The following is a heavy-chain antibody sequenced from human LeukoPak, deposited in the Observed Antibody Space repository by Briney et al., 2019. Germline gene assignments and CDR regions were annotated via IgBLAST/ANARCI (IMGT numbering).Heavy chain of an antibody. Sequence: ASVKVSCKASGYTFTGCFIHYVRQAPGQGLEWMGWIDPNSDNIRYSETFKDRVTMTRDTSTNTAYMELSWLRSDDTAVYYCARPAYNYGYVYFDHWGQGTLVIVYS. CDR3: ARPAYNYGYVYFDH. D-gene: IGHD5-18*01. CDR2: IDPNSDNI. V-gene: IGHV1-2*02. J-gene: IGHJ4*02. CDR1: GYTFTGCF.